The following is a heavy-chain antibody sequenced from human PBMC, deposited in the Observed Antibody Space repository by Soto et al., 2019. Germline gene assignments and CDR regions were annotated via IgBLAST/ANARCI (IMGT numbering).Heavy chain of an antibody. CDR1: GYTFTGYY. CDR2: INPNSGGT. CDR3: ARILFEVVPAVIGLDDVFDI. Sequence: GASVKVSCKASGYTFTGYYMHWVRQAPGQGLEWMGWINPNSGGTNYAQKFQGWVTMTRDTSISTAYMELSRLRSDDTAVYYCARILFEVVPAVIGLDDVFDIWGQGTMVPVSS. D-gene: IGHD2-2*02. V-gene: IGHV1-2*04. J-gene: IGHJ3*02.